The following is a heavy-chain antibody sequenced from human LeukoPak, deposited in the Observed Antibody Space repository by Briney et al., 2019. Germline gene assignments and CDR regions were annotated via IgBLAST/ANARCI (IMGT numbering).Heavy chain of an antibody. Sequence: GGSLRLSCAASGFTFRDYFMSWIRQAPGKGLEWVAYTDTAGNTIYYADSMKGRFTISRDNAKNSLYLQMNTLRAEDTAVCYCARDVIAAAGTDYWGQGTLVTVSS. CDR1: GFTFRDYF. J-gene: IGHJ4*02. V-gene: IGHV3-11*04. CDR2: TDTAGNTI. D-gene: IGHD6-13*01. CDR3: ARDVIAAAGTDY.